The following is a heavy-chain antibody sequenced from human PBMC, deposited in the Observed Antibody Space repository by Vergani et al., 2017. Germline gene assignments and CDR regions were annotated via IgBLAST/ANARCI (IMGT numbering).Heavy chain of an antibody. J-gene: IGHJ4*02. Sequence: QDQVVQSGAELKKPGSSVKVSCKASGGTFSNYAISWVRQAPGQGLEWMGWISAYNGNTNYAQKLQGRVTMTTDTSTSTAYMELRSLRSDDTAVYYCAREQWLPIDYFDYWGQGTLVTVSS. D-gene: IGHD6-19*01. CDR3: AREQWLPIDYFDY. CDR2: ISAYNGNT. V-gene: IGHV1-18*01. CDR1: GGTFSNYA.